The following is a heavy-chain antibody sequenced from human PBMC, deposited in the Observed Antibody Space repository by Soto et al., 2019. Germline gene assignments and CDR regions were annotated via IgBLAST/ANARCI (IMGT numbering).Heavy chain of an antibody. CDR3: ARGPSGDKVDS. CDR2: IYNGGST. CDR1: GGSISTVNYW. Sequence: QVQLQESGPGLVKPSQTLSLTCTVSGGSISTVNYWWSWIRQSPDMGLEWIGHIYNGGSTYNNPSLESRVTXXXXXXXXXXXXXXXSVXXXXTAVYYCARGPSGDKVDSWGQGTLVTVSS. D-gene: IGHD3-10*01. V-gene: IGHV4-30-4*01. J-gene: IGHJ4*02.